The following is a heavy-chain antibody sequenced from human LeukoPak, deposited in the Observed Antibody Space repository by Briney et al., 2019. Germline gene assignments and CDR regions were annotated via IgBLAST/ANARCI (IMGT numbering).Heavy chain of an antibody. V-gene: IGHV1-69*13. CDR1: GGTFSSYA. Sequence: ASVKVSCKASGGTFSSYAISWVRQAPGQGLEWMGGIIPIFGTANYAQKFQGRVTITADESTSTAYMELSSLRSEDTAVYYCARDLVTMIPDYGMDVWGQGTTVTVSS. CDR2: IIPIFGTA. CDR3: ARDLVTMIPDYGMDV. J-gene: IGHJ6*02. D-gene: IGHD3-22*01.